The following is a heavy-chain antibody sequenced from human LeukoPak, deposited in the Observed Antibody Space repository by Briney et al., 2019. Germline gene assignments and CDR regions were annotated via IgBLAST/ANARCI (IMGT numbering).Heavy chain of an antibody. D-gene: IGHD1-26*01. CDR1: GFTVSSNY. CDR3: ASSKWAHDAFDT. J-gene: IGHJ3*02. Sequence: GGSLRLSCAASGFTVSSNYMSWVRQAPGKGLEWVSVIYSGGSTYYADSVKGRFTISRDNSKNTLYLQMNSLRAEDTAVYYCASSKWAHDAFDTWGQGTMVTVSS. V-gene: IGHV3-66*01. CDR2: IYSGGST.